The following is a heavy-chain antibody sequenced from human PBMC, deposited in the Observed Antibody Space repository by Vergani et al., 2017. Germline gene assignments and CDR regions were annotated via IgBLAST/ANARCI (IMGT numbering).Heavy chain of an antibody. Sequence: QVQLQESGPGLVKPSETLSLTCTVSGRSISSYYWSWIRQPPGKGLEWIGYIYYSGSTNYNPSLKSRVTISVDTSKNQFSLKLSSVTAADTAVYYCARSHKNWGQGTLVTVSS. CDR3: ARSHKN. J-gene: IGHJ4*02. V-gene: IGHV4-59*01. CDR1: GRSISSYY. CDR2: IYYSGST.